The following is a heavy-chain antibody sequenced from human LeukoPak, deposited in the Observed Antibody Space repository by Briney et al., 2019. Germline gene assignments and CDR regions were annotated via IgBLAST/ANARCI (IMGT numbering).Heavy chain of an antibody. J-gene: IGHJ4*02. D-gene: IGHD6-13*01. CDR3: ARDGYSSSWYWFDY. V-gene: IGHV3-11*06. Sequence: KPGGSLRLSCAASGFTFSDYYMSWIRHAPGEGLEWVSYISSSSSYTNYADSVKGRFTISRDNAKNSLYLQMNSLGAEDTAVYYCARDGYSSSWYWFDYWGQGILVTVSS. CDR2: ISSSSSYT. CDR1: GFTFSDYY.